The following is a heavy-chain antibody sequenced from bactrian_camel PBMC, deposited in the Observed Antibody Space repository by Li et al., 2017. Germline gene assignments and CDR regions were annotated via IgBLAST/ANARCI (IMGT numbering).Heavy chain of an antibody. CDR2: LASDGSS. Sequence: QVQLVESGGGSVQAGGSLRPSCAFDAYTPANVRMAWFRQAPGKEREGVASLASDGSSIYANSLKGRFSISKDNARNWLDLQMDSLEPGDTARYYCAADRRRHGPPSLRSGDYTVWGQGTQVTVS. CDR3: AADRRRHGPPSLRSGDYTV. V-gene: IGHV3S53*01. CDR1: AYTPANVR. D-gene: IGHD2*01. J-gene: IGHJ4*01.